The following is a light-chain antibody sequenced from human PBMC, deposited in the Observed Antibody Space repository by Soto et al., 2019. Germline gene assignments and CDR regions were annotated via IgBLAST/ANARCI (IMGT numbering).Light chain of an antibody. CDR3: QQYNSYVWT. CDR1: ERISSS. Sequence: DIQMTQFRSTLSASVGDRFTIPCRASERISSSVAWYQQKPGKAPKLLIYDASSLESGVPSRFSGSGSGTEFTLSVSSLQPDDFAAYYCQQYNSYVWTFGQGTKVDIK. J-gene: IGKJ1*01. V-gene: IGKV1-5*01. CDR2: DAS.